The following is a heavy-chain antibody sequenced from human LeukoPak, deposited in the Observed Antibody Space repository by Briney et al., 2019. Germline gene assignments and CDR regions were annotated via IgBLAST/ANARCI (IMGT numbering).Heavy chain of an antibody. CDR2: ISYDGGNK. CDR1: GFSFSSYA. Sequence: GGSLRLSCAASGFSFSSYAMHWVRQAPGKGLEWVAVISYDGGNKYYADSVKGRFTISRDNSKNTLYLQMNSLRAEDTAVYYCARDRGSGYGDYGEGDYWGQGTLVTVSS. J-gene: IGHJ4*02. V-gene: IGHV3-30-3*01. D-gene: IGHD4-17*01. CDR3: ARDRGSGYGDYGEGDY.